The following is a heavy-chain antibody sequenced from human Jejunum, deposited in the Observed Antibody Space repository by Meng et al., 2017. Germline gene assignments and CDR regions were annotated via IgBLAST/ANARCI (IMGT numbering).Heavy chain of an antibody. D-gene: IGHD2/OR15-2a*01. CDR2: VSGSGDGV. V-gene: IGHV3-23*04. CDR3: ARLPGYSNVGRHDY. Sequence: VQRVGSGGGVFQPGRVLRLSGAASEFDVTKFAMSWVRQAPGKGLEWVSGVSGSGDGVYYADSVRGRFTVGRDKSKNTLFLQMNSLRTEDTAVYFCARLPGYSNVGRHDYWGQGALVTVSS. CDR1: EFDVTKFA. J-gene: IGHJ4*02.